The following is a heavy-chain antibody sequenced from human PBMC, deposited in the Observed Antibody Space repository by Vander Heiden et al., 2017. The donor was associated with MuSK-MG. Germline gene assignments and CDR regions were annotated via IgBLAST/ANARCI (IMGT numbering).Heavy chain of an antibody. Sequence: EVQLVQSGAEVKKPGESPQIYCKGSAYRFTSYRIGWVRQMPGKGLEWMGIIYPVDSDTRYSPSFQGQVTISADKSISTAYLQWSSLKASDTAMYYCARQAFTVTTRVNWFDPWGQGTLVTVSS. V-gene: IGHV5-51*01. J-gene: IGHJ5*02. CDR1: AYRFTSYR. CDR3: ARQAFTVTTRVNWFDP. CDR2: IYPVDSDT. D-gene: IGHD4-17*01.